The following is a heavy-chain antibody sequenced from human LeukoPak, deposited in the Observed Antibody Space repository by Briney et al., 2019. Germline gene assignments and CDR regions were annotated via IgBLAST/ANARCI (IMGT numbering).Heavy chain of an antibody. V-gene: IGHV4-61*02. CDR1: GDSISSGDYY. Sequence: PSETLSLTCTVSGDSISSGDYYWSWIRQPAGKGLEWIGRISSSGSTNYNPSLKSRVTISVHTSKNQFSLKLSSVTAADTAVYYCARLTGYSSESWFDPWGQGTLVTVSS. J-gene: IGHJ5*02. CDR2: ISSSGST. D-gene: IGHD3-9*01. CDR3: ARLTGYSSESWFDP.